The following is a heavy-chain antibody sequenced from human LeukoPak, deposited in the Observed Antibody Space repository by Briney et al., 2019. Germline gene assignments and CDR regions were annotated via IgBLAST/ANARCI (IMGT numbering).Heavy chain of an antibody. CDR1: GFSFSAYS. V-gene: IGHV3-21*01. CDR3: ATVAAGFC. CDR2: ISGTSTYI. Sequence: GSLRLSCAASGFSFSAYSMNWVRQAPGKGLQWVSSISGTSTYIYYADSVRGRFTISRDNAKNSLYLQMSSLRAEDTAVYYCATVAAGFCWGQGMLVTVSS. D-gene: IGHD6-13*01. J-gene: IGHJ4*02.